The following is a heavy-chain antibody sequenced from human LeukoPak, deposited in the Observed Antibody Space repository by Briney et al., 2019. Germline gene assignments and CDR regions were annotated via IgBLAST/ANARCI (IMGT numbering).Heavy chain of an antibody. D-gene: IGHD3-10*01. Sequence: SETLSLTCTVSGGSISSGGYYWSWIRQHPGQGLEWIGYIYYSGSTYYNPSLKSRVTISVDTSKNQFSLKLSSVTAADTAVYYCARDRVTMVRGVSTTKDYYYYGMDVWGQGTTVTVSS. CDR1: GGSISSGGYY. CDR2: IYYSGST. CDR3: ARDRVTMVRGVSTTKDYYYYGMDV. J-gene: IGHJ6*02. V-gene: IGHV4-31*03.